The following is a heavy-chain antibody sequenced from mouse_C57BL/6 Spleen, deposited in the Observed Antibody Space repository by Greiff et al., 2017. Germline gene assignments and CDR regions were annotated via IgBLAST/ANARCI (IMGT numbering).Heavy chain of an antibody. D-gene: IGHD2-4*01. CDR1: GYAFSSYW. CDR3: ARFDYDGTWFDY. V-gene: IGHV1-80*01. Sequence: VQLQQSGAELVKPGASVKISCKASGYAFSSYWMNWVKQRPGKGLEWIGQIYPGDGDTNYNGKFKGKATLTADKSSSTAYMQLSSLTSEDSAVYVCARFDYDGTWFDYWGQGTTLTVSS. CDR2: IYPGDGDT. J-gene: IGHJ2*01.